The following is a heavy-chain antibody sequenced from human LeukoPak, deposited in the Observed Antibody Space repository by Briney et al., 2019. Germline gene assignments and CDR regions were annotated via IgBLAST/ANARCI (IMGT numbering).Heavy chain of an antibody. V-gene: IGHV3-48*01. CDR2: ISSSSSTI. J-gene: IGHJ4*02. Sequence: TGGSLRLSCADSGITFSSYWMSWVRQAPGKGLEWVSYISSSSSTIYYADSVKGRFTISRDNAKNSLYLQMNSLRAEDTAVYYCARGSNYYGSGSLGYWGQGTLVTVSS. CDR3: ARGSNYYGSGSLGY. D-gene: IGHD3-10*01. CDR1: GITFSSYW.